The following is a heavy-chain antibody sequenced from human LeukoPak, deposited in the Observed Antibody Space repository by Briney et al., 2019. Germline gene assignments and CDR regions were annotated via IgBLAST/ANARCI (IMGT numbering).Heavy chain of an antibody. D-gene: IGHD3-10*01. CDR3: VSESGATKVGQLLNY. CDR1: GFTFRTSG. Sequence: GGSLRLSCTASGFTFRTSGMHWVRQAPGKGLEWVGFIQHDESEIYSADSVRGRFTFSRDNFKSTVYLQMNSLRVEDSAVYYCVSESGATKVGQLLNYWGQGTLVSVSS. V-gene: IGHV3-30*19. CDR2: IQHDESEI. J-gene: IGHJ4*02.